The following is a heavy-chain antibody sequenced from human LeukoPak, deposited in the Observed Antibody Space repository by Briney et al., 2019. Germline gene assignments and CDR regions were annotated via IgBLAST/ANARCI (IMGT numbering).Heavy chain of an antibody. D-gene: IGHD3-3*01. CDR1: GGSISSGGYY. J-gene: IGHJ4*02. Sequence: PSETLSLTCTVSGGSISSGGYYWSWIRQHPGKGLEWIGYIYYSGSTYYNPSLKSRVTISVDTSKNQFSLKLSSVTAADTAVYYCAKSLVGVVILFDYWGQGTLVTVSS. CDR3: AKSLVGVVILFDY. V-gene: IGHV4-31*03. CDR2: IYYSGST.